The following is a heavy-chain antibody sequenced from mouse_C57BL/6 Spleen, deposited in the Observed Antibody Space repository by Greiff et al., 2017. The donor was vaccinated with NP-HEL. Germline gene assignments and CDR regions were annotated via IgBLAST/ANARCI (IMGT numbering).Heavy chain of an antibody. Sequence: QVQLKESGAELVRPGASLKLSCKASGYTFTDYYINWVKQRPGQGLEWIARIYPGSGNTYYNEKFKGKATLTAEKSSSTAYMQLSSLTSEDSAVYFCAIWDYDGAMDYWGQGTSVTVSS. CDR1: GYTFTDYY. V-gene: IGHV1-76*01. CDR2: IYPGSGNT. J-gene: IGHJ4*01. CDR3: AIWDYDGAMDY. D-gene: IGHD2-4*01.